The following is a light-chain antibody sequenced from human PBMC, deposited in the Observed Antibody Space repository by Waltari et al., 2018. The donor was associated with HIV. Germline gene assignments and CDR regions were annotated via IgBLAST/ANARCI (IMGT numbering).Light chain of an antibody. Sequence: QSVLTQPPSASGTPGQRVTISCSGSSSNIGSNYVFWYQQLPGTAPKLLIYRHAQGPSGAPARFFGSKSGISASLAISGLRSEDEADYYCSAWDDSLSGRVFGGGTKLTVL. J-gene: IGLJ3*02. CDR1: SSNIGSNY. CDR3: SAWDDSLSGRV. CDR2: RHA. V-gene: IGLV1-47*01.